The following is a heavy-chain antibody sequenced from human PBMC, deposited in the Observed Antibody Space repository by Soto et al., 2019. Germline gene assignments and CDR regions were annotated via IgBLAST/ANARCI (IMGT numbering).Heavy chain of an antibody. V-gene: IGHV4-34*01. CDR3: GGGGGGGDPPYYYYGMDV. CDR2: INHSGST. D-gene: IGHD3-10*01. CDR1: GGSFSGYY. J-gene: IGHJ6*02. Sequence: QVQLQQWGAGLLKPSETLSLTCAVYGGSFSGYYWSWIRQPPGKGLEWIGEINHSGSTNYNPSLNSRVTTSVVASNNHLSLMMRSVAAADTAVVYCGGGGGGGDPPYYYYGMDVWGQGTTVTVSS.